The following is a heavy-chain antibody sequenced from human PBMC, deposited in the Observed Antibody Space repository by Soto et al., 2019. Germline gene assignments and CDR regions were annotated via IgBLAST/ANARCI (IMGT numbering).Heavy chain of an antibody. Sequence: GGSRRVSRTAAGCNLSNGWRTWVSKAPGKGLEWVGRIKSKTDGGATDYAAPVKGRFTISRDDSKNTMYLQMNSLKTEDTAVYYCTIPRGPMIRPWGQGTLVTVSS. CDR2: IKSKTDGGAT. CDR1: GCNLSNGW. V-gene: IGHV3-15*01. J-gene: IGHJ5*02. CDR3: TIPRGPMIRP. D-gene: IGHD3-22*01.